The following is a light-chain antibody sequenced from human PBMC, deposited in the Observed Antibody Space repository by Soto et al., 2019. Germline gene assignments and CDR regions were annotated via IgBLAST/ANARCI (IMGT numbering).Light chain of an antibody. CDR3: SSYTTSSTWV. V-gene: IGLV2-14*01. Sequence: QSALTQPASVSGSPGQSITISCTGTSSDVGGYNYVSWYQQHPGKAPKLMIYEVRNRPSGVSNRISGSKSGNTASLTISGLHAEDEADYYCSSYTTSSTWVFGGGTKLIVL. CDR2: EVR. J-gene: IGLJ3*02. CDR1: SSDVGGYNY.